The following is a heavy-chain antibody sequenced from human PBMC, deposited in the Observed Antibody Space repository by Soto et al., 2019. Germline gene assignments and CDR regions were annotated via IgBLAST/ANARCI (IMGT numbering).Heavy chain of an antibody. CDR3: ARGGTPIDF. CDR2: ISAYNGNT. D-gene: IGHD3-16*01. CDR1: CYTFTNFG. V-gene: IGHV1-18*01. Sequence: QFQLVQSGAEVKKPGASVKFSFKASCYTFTNFGISWVRQAPGQGLEWMGWISAYNGNTNDAQNFQVRVTMTTVTSTSTAYMELRSLRSDDTAVYYCARGGTPIDFRGQGTLVSVSS. J-gene: IGHJ4*02.